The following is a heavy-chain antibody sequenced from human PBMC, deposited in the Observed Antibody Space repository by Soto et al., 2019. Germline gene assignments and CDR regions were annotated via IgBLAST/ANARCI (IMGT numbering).Heavy chain of an antibody. D-gene: IGHD1-1*01. Sequence: PSETLSLTCTVSGGSFTTNTYYWGWIRQSPGKGLEWIGNIFYSGNTYYNPSLKSRVTISVDTSKNQFSLKLSSVTAADTAVYFCARGVLYWGQGTLVTVSS. CDR1: GGSFTTNTYY. CDR3: ARGVLY. J-gene: IGHJ4*02. CDR2: IFYSGNT. V-gene: IGHV4-39*07.